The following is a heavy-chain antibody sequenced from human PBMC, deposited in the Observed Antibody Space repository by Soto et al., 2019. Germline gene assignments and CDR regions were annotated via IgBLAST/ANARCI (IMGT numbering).Heavy chain of an antibody. CDR1: GGSISSADYH. D-gene: IGHD3-10*01. CDR2: INYSGRT. Sequence: NPSETLSLTCTVSGGSISSADYHWSWIRQPPGKGLEWIGYINYSGRTYYNPSLRSRLIISVDTSKNQFSLRLSSVTAADTAVYYCARDRNYYGSGTYYRDYYYGMDVWGQGTTVTVSS. V-gene: IGHV4-30-4*01. J-gene: IGHJ6*02. CDR3: ARDRNYYGSGTYYRDYYYGMDV.